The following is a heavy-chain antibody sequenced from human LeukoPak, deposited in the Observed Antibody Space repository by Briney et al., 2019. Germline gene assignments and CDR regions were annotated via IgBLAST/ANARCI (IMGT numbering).Heavy chain of an antibody. J-gene: IGHJ4*02. CDR3: AGYNYYDNPPLDY. CDR2: ISSSSGTI. V-gene: IGHV3-48*01. CDR1: GFIFSSYS. Sequence: GGSLRLSCVGSGFIFSSYSMNWVRQAPGKGLEWISYISSSSGTIYYADSVKGRFTISRDNAKNSLYLQMNSLRAEDTAVYYCAGYNYYDNPPLDYWGQGTLVTVSS. D-gene: IGHD3-22*01.